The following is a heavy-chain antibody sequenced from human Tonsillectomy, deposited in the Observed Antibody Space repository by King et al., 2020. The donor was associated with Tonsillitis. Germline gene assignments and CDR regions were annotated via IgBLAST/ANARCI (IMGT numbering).Heavy chain of an antibody. CDR3: ARDGSSSWYYVGDY. D-gene: IGHD6-13*01. V-gene: IGHV3-30-3*01. Sequence: VQLVESGGGVVQPGRSLRLSCAASGFSFSAYAMHWVRQAPGKGLEWVAVISFDGSDKYCADSVKGRFTISRDNSKNTLYLQMNSLRAEDTAVYYCARDGSSSWYYVGDYWGQGTLVTVSS. J-gene: IGHJ4*02. CDR1: GFSFSAYA. CDR2: ISFDGSDK.